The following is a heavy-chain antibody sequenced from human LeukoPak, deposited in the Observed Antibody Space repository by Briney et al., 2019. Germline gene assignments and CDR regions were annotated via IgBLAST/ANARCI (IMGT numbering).Heavy chain of an antibody. J-gene: IGHJ4*02. CDR1: GFTFTSSA. CDR3: ASPIVVVTDTRVWDY. CDR2: IDVGSGNT. Sequence: SVKVSCKASGFTFTSSAVQWVRQARGQRLEWIGWIDVGSGNTNYAQKFQERVTITRDMSTSTAYMELSSLRSEDTAVYYCASPIVVVTDTRVWDYWGQGTLVTVSS. D-gene: IGHD2-21*02. V-gene: IGHV1-58*01.